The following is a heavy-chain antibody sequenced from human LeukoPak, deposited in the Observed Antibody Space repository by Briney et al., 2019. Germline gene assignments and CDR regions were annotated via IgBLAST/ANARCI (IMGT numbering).Heavy chain of an antibody. V-gene: IGHV1-18*01. CDR2: SSANNDNT. CDR3: ARVGAHTSDVLRYFDWVTQRDYYYYGMDV. Sequence: GASVNLSRTSSGYTVTIYGISWDRHCPGQRLERMRGSSANNDNTSNTQKIQGRVTMTTDTSTSTAYMELRSLRSDDTAVYYCARVGAHTSDVLRYFDWVTQRDYYYYGMDVWGQGTTVTVSS. J-gene: IGHJ6*02. CDR1: GYTVTIYG. D-gene: IGHD3-9*01.